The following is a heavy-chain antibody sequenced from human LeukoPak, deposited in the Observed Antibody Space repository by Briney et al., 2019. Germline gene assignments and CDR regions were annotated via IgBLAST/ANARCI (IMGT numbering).Heavy chain of an antibody. CDR2: IYPGDSDT. V-gene: IGHV5-51*01. Sequence: GESLQISCQGSGYSFTSYWIGWVRQMPGKGLEWMGIIYPGDSDTRYSPSFQGQVTISADKSISTAYLQWSSLKASDTAMYYCARHRRNYYDSSGHLDYWGQGTLVTVSS. D-gene: IGHD3-22*01. CDR3: ARHRRNYYDSSGHLDY. J-gene: IGHJ4*02. CDR1: GYSFTSYW.